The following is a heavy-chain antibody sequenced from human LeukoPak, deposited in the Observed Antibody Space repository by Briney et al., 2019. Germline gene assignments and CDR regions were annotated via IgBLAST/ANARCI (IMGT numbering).Heavy chain of an antibody. D-gene: IGHD4-23*01. Sequence: AGSLRLSCAASGFTFSSYSMNWVRHGPEKGLEWVSSISSSGTYIYYADSVRGRFTISRDNAKNSLYLQMNSLRDEDTAVYYCARVQPPPTVVTPRYYYYGMDVWGQGTTVTVSS. J-gene: IGHJ6*02. V-gene: IGHV3-21*01. CDR1: GFTFSSYS. CDR2: ISSSGTYI. CDR3: ARVQPPPTVVTPRYYYYGMDV.